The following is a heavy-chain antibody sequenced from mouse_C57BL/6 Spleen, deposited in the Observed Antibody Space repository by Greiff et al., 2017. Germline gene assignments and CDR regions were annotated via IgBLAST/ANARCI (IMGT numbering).Heavy chain of an antibody. CDR2: IHPNSGST. CDR1: GYTFTSYW. CDR3: ARVSGYSAWFAY. Sequence: QVQLQQPGAELVKPGASVKLSCKASGYTFTSYWMHWVKQRPGQGLEWIGMIHPNSGSTNYNEKFKSKATLTVDKSSSTAYMQRSSLTSEDSAVYYCARVSGYSAWFAYWGQGTLVTVSA. D-gene: IGHD2-3*01. V-gene: IGHV1-64*01. J-gene: IGHJ3*01.